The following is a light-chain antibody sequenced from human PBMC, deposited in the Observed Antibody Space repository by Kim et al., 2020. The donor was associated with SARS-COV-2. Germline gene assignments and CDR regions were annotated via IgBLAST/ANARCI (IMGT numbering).Light chain of an antibody. J-gene: IGLJ1*01. CDR3: QSYDSSLSGSYV. CDR1: SSNIGAGYD. Sequence: VPTSCTGSSSNIGAGYDVHWYQQLPGTAPKLLIYGNSNRPSGVPDRFSGSKSGTSASLAITGLQAEDEADYYCQSYDSSLSGSYVFGTGTKVTVL. CDR2: GNS. V-gene: IGLV1-40*01.